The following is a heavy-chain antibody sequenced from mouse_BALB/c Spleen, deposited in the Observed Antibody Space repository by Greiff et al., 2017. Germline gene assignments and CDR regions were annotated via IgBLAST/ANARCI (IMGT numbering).Heavy chain of an antibody. V-gene: IGHV1-87*01. CDR3: ARTDGYPSYAMDY. CDR2: IYPGDGDT. D-gene: IGHD2-3*01. CDR1: GYTFTSYW. J-gene: IGHJ4*01. Sequence: QVQLQQSGAELARPGASVKLSCKASGYTFTSYWMQWVKQRPGQGLEWIGAIYPGDGDTRYTQKFKGKATLTADKSSSTAYMQLSSLASEDSAVYYCARTDGYPSYAMDYWGQGTSVTVSS.